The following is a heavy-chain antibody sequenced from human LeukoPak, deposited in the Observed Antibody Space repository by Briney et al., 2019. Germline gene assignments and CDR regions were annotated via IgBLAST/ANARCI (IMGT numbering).Heavy chain of an antibody. CDR3: AKTTTGYSSGRFPGWPVDR. Sequence: GGSLRLSCAASGFTFSSYAMYWVRQAPGKGLEWVSGIFGSGGSTHYADSVKGRFTISRDNSKNTVYLQMNSLRAEDTAVYYCAKTTTGYSSGRFPGWPVDRWGQGTLVSVAS. CDR2: IFGSGGST. D-gene: IGHD6-19*01. V-gene: IGHV3-23*01. J-gene: IGHJ5*02. CDR1: GFTFSSYA.